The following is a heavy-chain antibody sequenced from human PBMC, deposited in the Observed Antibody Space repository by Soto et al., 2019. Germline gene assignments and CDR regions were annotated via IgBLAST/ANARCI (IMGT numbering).Heavy chain of an antibody. CDR2: VYYSGTT. V-gene: IGHV4-61*01. CDR1: GGSVSNKTYY. Sequence: WETLSLTCSVSGGSVSNKTYYWSWIRQPPGKRLEWIGYVYYSGTTNYSPSLKSRVTISVDLSKNQFSLRLSSVTTADTALYYCARTTAVPNTLRSRYFFDYWGQGTLVTVSS. J-gene: IGHJ4*02. D-gene: IGHD4-17*01. CDR3: ARTTAVPNTLRSRYFFDY.